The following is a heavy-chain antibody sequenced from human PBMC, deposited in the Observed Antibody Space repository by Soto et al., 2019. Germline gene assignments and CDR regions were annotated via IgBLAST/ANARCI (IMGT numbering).Heavy chain of an antibody. J-gene: IGHJ4*02. CDR3: ARDKITGLFDY. CDR1: GGYFSGYY. Sequence: SETMSLTCAVYGGYFSGYYWTWIRQPPGTGLEWIGEINHSGSTNYNPSLKSRVTISVDTSKNQFSLKLTSVTAADTAVCYCARDKITGLFDYWGQGTLVTVSS. CDR2: INHSGST. D-gene: IGHD2-8*02. V-gene: IGHV4-34*01.